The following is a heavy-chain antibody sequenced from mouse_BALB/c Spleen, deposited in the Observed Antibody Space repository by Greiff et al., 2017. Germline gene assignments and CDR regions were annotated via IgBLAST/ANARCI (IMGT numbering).Heavy chain of an antibody. CDR3: ARETTMITYFDY. CDR1: GYTFTDYN. CDR2: IYPYNGGT. D-gene: IGHD2-4*01. Sequence: VQLQQSGPELVKPGASVKISCKASGYTFTDYNMHWVKQSHGKSLEWIGYIYPYNGGTGYNQKFKSKATLTVDNSSSTAYMELRSLTSEDSAVYYCARETTMITYFDYWGQGTTLTVSS. J-gene: IGHJ2*01. V-gene: IGHV1S29*02.